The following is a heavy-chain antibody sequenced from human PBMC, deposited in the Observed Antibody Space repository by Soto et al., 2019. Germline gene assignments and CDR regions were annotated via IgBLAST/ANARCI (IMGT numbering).Heavy chain of an antibody. CDR3: ARDVIEEYSSGWFDY. D-gene: IGHD6-19*01. CDR1: GFTFSSYG. CDR2: IWYDGSNK. J-gene: IGHJ4*02. Sequence: SLRLSCAASGFTFSSYGMHWVRQAPGKGLEWVAVIWYDGSNKYYADSVKGRFTISRDNSKNTLYLQMNSLRAEDTAVYYCARDVIEEYSSGWFDYWGQGTLVTVSS. V-gene: IGHV3-33*01.